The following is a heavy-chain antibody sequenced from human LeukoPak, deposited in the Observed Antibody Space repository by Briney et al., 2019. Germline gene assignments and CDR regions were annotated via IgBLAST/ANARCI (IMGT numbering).Heavy chain of an antibody. V-gene: IGHV4-59*01. Sequence: SETLSLTCTVSGGSISSYYWSWIRQPPGKGLEWIGYIYYSGSTNYNPSLKSRVTISVDTSKNQFSLKLSSVTAADTAVYYCASLRVAMIVQYYYFDYWGQGTLVTVSS. D-gene: IGHD3-22*01. CDR2: IYYSGST. J-gene: IGHJ4*02. CDR3: ASLRVAMIVQYYYFDY. CDR1: GGSISSYY.